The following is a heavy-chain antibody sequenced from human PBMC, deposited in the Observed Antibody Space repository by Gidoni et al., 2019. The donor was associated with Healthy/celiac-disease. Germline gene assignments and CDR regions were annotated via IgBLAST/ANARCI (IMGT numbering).Heavy chain of an antibody. CDR1: GFTLSTYA. V-gene: IGHV3-30*04. D-gene: IGHD6-19*01. CDR2: ISYDGRNK. Sequence: QVQLVESGGGVVQPGRSLRLSCAASGFTLSTYAIHWVRQAPGKGLEWVAVISYDGRNKYYGDSVKGRFTISRDNAKNTLYLQMNSLRPEDTAMYYCARDQDSSGWDSPFYHYGIDVWGQGTTVTVSS. CDR3: ARDQDSSGWDSPFYHYGIDV. J-gene: IGHJ6*02.